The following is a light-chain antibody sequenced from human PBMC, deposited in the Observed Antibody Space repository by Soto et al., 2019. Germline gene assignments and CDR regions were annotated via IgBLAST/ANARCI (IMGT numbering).Light chain of an antibody. CDR2: DVS. Sequence: QCVLTQPASVSGSPGQSITISCTGTSSDVCGYNYVSWYQQHPGKVLTFMIYDVSNRPSGVSNLFSGSKSGNTASLTISGLQAEDEADYYCCSYTTSNTRQIVFGTGTKVTVL. J-gene: IGLJ1*01. CDR1: SSDVCGYNY. CDR3: CSYTTSNTRQIV. V-gene: IGLV2-14*01.